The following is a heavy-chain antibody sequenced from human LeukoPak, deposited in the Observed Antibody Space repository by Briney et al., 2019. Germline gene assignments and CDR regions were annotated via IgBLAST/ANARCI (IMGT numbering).Heavy chain of an antibody. V-gene: IGHV3-48*03. D-gene: IGHD3-22*01. CDR2: ISSNGYTK. CDR3: VSPPYYFDSGNYYGGY. Sequence: GGSLRLSCVASGFILSRYEINWVRQAPGKGLEWVSYISSNGYTKNYADSVKGRFTVSRDNAKNSLYLQMNSLRAEHPAIYYCVSPPYYFDSGNYYGGYWGQGTLVTVSS. J-gene: IGHJ4*02. CDR1: GFILSRYE.